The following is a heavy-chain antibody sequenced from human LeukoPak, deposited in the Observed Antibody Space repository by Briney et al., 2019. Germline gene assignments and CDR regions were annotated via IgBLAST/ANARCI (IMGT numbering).Heavy chain of an antibody. Sequence: PGGSLRLSCAASGFSVSSNHMTWVRQAPGKGLEWVSIIYSGGYTDYADSVKGRFTISRDNSKNTLDLQMNSLRAEDTAVYYCARRLEYSGSKGVFDYWGQGTLVTVSS. J-gene: IGHJ4*02. CDR1: GFSVSSNH. CDR3: ARRLEYSGSKGVFDY. D-gene: IGHD1-26*01. V-gene: IGHV3-66*01. CDR2: IYSGGYT.